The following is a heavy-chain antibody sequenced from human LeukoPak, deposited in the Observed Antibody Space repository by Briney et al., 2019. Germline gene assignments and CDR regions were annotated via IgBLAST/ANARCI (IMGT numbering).Heavy chain of an antibody. Sequence: PSQTLSLTCNVSGDSISSGIHSWSWIRQPAGKGLEYIGRIYTSGSTNYSPSLKSRVTISLDTSKNQVSLNLTSVTAADTAVYYCARVRELRNWFDPWGQGTLVTVSS. V-gene: IGHV4-61*02. CDR3: ARVRELRNWFDP. CDR2: IYTSGST. D-gene: IGHD3-10*01. CDR1: GDSISSGIHS. J-gene: IGHJ5*02.